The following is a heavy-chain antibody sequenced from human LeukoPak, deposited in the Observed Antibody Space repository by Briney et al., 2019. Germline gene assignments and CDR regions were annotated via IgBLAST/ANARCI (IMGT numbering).Heavy chain of an antibody. Sequence: GASLKVSSKASGYTFTAYNMHWVRQPLGQGLDWMGWINPNSGGTNYAQKFQGRVTMTRDTSISTAYMELSRLRSDDTAVYYCAAGIAAADGKDVWGKGTTVTVSS. V-gene: IGHV1-2*02. J-gene: IGHJ6*04. CDR2: INPNSGGT. D-gene: IGHD6-13*01. CDR3: AAGIAAADGKDV. CDR1: GYTFTAYN.